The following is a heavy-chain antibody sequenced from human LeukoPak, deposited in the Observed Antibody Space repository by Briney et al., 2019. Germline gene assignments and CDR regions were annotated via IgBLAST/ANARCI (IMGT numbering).Heavy chain of an antibody. D-gene: IGHD4-17*01. CDR1: GYTFTGYY. J-gene: IGHJ4*02. V-gene: IGHV1-2*02. CDR3: ARDLRVTTVTTGDY. CDR2: INPNCGGT. Sequence: ASVKVSCKASGYTFTGYYMHWVRQAPGQGLEWMGWINPNCGGTNYAQKFQGRVTMTRDTSISTAYMELSRLRSDDTAVYYCARDLRVTTVTTGDYWGQGTLVTVFS.